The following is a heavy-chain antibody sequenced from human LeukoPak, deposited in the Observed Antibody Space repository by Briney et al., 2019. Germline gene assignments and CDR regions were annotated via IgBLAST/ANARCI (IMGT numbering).Heavy chain of an antibody. CDR2: IYYSGST. D-gene: IGHD2-2*01. Sequence: SGTLSLTCTVSGGSISSHYWSWIRQPPGKGLEWIGYIYYSGSTDYNPSLKSRVTISVDTSKNQFSLKLSSVTAADTAVYYCARAYCSSTSCYSRGYYYYYMDVWGKGTTVTVSS. CDR3: ARAYCSSTSCYSRGYYYYYMDV. V-gene: IGHV4-59*11. CDR1: GGSISSHY. J-gene: IGHJ6*03.